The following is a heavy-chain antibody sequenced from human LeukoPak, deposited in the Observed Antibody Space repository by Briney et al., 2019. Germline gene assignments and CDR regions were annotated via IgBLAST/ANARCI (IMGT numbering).Heavy chain of an antibody. CDR2: IDWDDDK. CDR1: GFSLTTRGTR. J-gene: IGHJ4*02. D-gene: IGHD6-13*01. V-gene: IGHV2-70*04. Sequence: SGPTLVNPTQTLTLTCTFSGFSLTTRGTRVSWIRQPPGKALEWLARIDWDDDKYYSISLGTRLTISKDTSKNQVVLTMTNMDPVDTATYYCARMAAVGTHFDSWGQGTLVTVSS. CDR3: ARMAAVGTHFDS.